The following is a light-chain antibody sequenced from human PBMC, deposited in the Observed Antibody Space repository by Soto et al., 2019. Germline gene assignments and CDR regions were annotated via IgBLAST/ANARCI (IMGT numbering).Light chain of an antibody. CDR1: QSVSRN. V-gene: IGKV3-15*01. Sequence: EIVMTQSPATLSVSPGERATLSCRASQSVSRNLAWYQQKPGQTPRLLIYGASTRATGIPAMFSGSGSGTEFTLTISSLQSEDFAVYYCQQYNNWLYTFGQGTKLEIK. CDR3: QQYNNWLYT. CDR2: GAS. J-gene: IGKJ2*01.